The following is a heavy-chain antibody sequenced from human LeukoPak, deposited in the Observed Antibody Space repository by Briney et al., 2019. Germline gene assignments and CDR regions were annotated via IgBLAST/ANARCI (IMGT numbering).Heavy chain of an antibody. CDR1: GGSISSSSYY. Sequence: PSETLSLTCTVSGGSISSSSYYWGWIRQPPGKGLEWIGSIYYSGSTYYNPSLKSRVTLSVDTSKNQFSLKLSSVTAADTAVYYCARSSPNPERLGYWGQGTLVTVSS. D-gene: IGHD6-25*01. V-gene: IGHV4-39*07. CDR3: ARSSPNPERLGY. CDR2: IYYSGST. J-gene: IGHJ4*02.